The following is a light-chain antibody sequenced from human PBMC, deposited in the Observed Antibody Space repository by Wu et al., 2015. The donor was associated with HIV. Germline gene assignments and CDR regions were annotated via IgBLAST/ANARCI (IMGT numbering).Light chain of an antibody. CDR1: QSISSW. CDR3: QQYNNYVT. Sequence: DIQMTQSPSTLSASLGDRVTITCRASQSISSWLAWYQQKPGKAPKLLIYKASSLQSGVPSRFSGSGSGTEFTLTISSLQPDDFATYYCQQYNNYVTFGPGTKVDIK. CDR2: KAS. J-gene: IGKJ3*01. V-gene: IGKV1-5*03.